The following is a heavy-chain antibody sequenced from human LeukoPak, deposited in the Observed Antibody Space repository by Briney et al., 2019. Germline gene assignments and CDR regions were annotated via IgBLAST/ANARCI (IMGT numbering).Heavy chain of an antibody. Sequence: SETLSLTCAISGYSISSGYYWGWIRQPPGKGLEWIGTIYHNGNTYYNPSLKSRVTVSVDTSKNQFSLKLSSVTAADTAVYYCARVRYNYGDSDYWGQGTLVTVSS. J-gene: IGHJ4*02. CDR1: GYSISSGYY. D-gene: IGHD5-18*01. CDR2: IYHNGNT. CDR3: ARVRYNYGDSDY. V-gene: IGHV4-38-2*01.